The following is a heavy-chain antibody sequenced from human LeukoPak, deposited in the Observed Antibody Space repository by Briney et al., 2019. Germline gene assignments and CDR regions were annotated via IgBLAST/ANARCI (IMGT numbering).Heavy chain of an antibody. CDR1: AFTFSRYW. Sequence: GGSLRLSCAASAFTFSRYWTTWVRQAPGKGLEWVANINEDGSEKYYLDSVRGRFTISRDNAKNSLYLQVNSLRAEDTAVYYCARGSRFGVVGRDAFDIWGQGTVVTVSS. CDR2: INEDGSEK. J-gene: IGHJ3*02. D-gene: IGHD3-3*01. V-gene: IGHV3-7*01. CDR3: ARGSRFGVVGRDAFDI.